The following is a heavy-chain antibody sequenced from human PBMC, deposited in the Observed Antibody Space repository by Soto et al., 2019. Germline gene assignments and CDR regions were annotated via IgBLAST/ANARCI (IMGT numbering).Heavy chain of an antibody. CDR1: RNNFTNYW. J-gene: IGHJ5*02. V-gene: IGHV5-10-1*01. Sequence: PGDSLKISCKGSRNNFTNYWITWVRQMPGKGLEWMGRIDPSDSYTKYSPSFQVHVTISADKSISTAYLQWSSLKASDTAMYYCAAQMPNDNWCDPWGKGTLVTVSS. D-gene: IGHD2-2*01. CDR3: AAQMPNDNWCDP. CDR2: IDPSDSYT.